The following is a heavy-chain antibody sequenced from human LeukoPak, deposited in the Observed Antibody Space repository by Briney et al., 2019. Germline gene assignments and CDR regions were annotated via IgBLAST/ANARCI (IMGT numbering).Heavy chain of an antibody. CDR3: AKDKGYSSGWYLLDP. J-gene: IGHJ5*02. CDR1: GFTFSSYS. Sequence: GGSLRLSCAASGFTFSSYSMNWVRQAPGKGLEWVSAISGSGVNTYHADSVKGRFSISRDNSKNTLYLQMNNLRAEDTAVYYCAKDKGYSSGWYLLDPWGQGTLVTVSS. V-gene: IGHV3-23*01. CDR2: ISGSGVNT. D-gene: IGHD6-19*01.